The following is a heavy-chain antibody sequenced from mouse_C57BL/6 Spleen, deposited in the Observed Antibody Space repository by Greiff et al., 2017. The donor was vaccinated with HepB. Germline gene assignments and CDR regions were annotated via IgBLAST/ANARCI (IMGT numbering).Heavy chain of an antibody. CDR2: ISSGGSYT. CDR3: ARQDWFDY. V-gene: IGHV5-6*01. CDR1: GFTFSSYG. J-gene: IGHJ2*01. D-gene: IGHD4-1*01. Sequence: EVQGVESGGDLVKPGGSLKLSCAASGFTFSSYGMSWVRQTPDKRLEWVATISSGGSYTYYPDSVKGRVNISRDNAKNTLYLQMSSLKSEDTAMYYCARQDWFDYWGQGTTLTVSS.